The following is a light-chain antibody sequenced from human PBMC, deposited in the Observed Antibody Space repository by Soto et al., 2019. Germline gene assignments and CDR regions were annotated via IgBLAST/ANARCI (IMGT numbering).Light chain of an antibody. Sequence: EIVMTQSPATLSVSPGERTTLSCTATQSVSSNLAWYQQKPGQAPRLVIYGASTRATGIPARFSGSGSATEFTVTISSLQSEDFAVYYCQQYNNWRTFGQGTKVEIK. CDR2: GAS. V-gene: IGKV3-15*01. J-gene: IGKJ1*01. CDR1: QSVSSN. CDR3: QQYNNWRT.